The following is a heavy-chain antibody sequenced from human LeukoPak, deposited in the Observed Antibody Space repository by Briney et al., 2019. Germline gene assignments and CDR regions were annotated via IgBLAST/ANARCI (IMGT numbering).Heavy chain of an antibody. CDR3: ARTRVFLVDY. Sequence: ASVKVSCKASGYTFTGYYMHWVRQAPGQGLEWMGWINPNSGGTNYAQKFQGRVTMTRDTSISTAYMELSRLRSEDTAAYYCARTRVFLVDYWGQGTLVTVSS. CDR2: INPNSGGT. D-gene: IGHD2-21*01. J-gene: IGHJ4*02. V-gene: IGHV1-2*02. CDR1: GYTFTGYY.